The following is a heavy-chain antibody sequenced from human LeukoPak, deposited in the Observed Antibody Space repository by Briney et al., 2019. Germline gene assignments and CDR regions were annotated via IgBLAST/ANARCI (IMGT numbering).Heavy chain of an antibody. CDR3: ARQASPLGYMDV. D-gene: IGHD2-21*01. V-gene: IGHV4-39*01. CDR2: IYYSGST. CDR1: GFTFSSYA. J-gene: IGHJ6*03. Sequence: GSLRLSCAASGFTFSSYAMSWVRQPPGKGLEWIGSIYYSGSTYYNPSLKSRVTISVDTSKNQFSLKLSSVTAADTAVYYCARQASPLGYMDVWGKGTTVTVSS.